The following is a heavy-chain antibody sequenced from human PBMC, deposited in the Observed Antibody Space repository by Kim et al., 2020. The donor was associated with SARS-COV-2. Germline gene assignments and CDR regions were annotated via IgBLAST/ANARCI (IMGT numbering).Heavy chain of an antibody. Sequence: SETLSLTCTVSGYSISSGYYWGWIRQPPGKGLEWIGSIYHSGSTYYNPSLKSRVTISVDTSKNQFSLKLSSVTAADTAVYYCAREGSGGSYLYYYYYYGMDVWGQGTTVTVSS. J-gene: IGHJ6*02. D-gene: IGHD1-26*01. CDR2: IYHSGST. V-gene: IGHV4-38-2*02. CDR1: GYSISSGYY. CDR3: AREGSGGSYLYYYYYYGMDV.